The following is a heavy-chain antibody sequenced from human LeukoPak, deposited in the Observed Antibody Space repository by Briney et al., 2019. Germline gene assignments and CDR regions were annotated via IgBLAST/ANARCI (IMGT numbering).Heavy chain of an antibody. V-gene: IGHV3-23*01. D-gene: IGHD7-27*01. CDR1: GFTFSSYG. CDR2: ISGSGGST. J-gene: IGHJ4*02. CDR3: GRDLAWGAFDY. Sequence: PGGSLRLSCAASGFTFSSYGMSWVRQAPGKGLEWVSAISGSGGSTYYADSVKGRFTISRDDSKNTLSLQMNSLRVEDTAVYYCGRDLAWGAFDYWGQGTLVTVSS.